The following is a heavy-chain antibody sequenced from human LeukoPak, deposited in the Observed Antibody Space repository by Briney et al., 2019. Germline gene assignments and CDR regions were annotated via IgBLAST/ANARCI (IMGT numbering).Heavy chain of an antibody. CDR2: IYYNVST. V-gene: IGHV4-39*01. J-gene: IGHJ4*02. D-gene: IGHD1-26*01. Sequence: PSETLSLTCTVPGYSISSSSYEWAWIRQPPGKGLEWIGCIYYNVSTYYNPSLRIRVTISVDTDKNQFSLNMNFRTLSYRAIYYCSRRAYSGSYPSYFVYWGQGTLVTVSS. CDR3: SRRAYSGSYPSYFVY. CDR1: GYSISSSSYE.